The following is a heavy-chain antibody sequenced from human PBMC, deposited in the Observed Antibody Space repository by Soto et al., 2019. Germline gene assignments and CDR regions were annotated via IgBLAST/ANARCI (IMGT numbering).Heavy chain of an antibody. CDR1: GFLFRNYE. D-gene: IGHD3-3*01. CDR2: ISTSGSHV. J-gene: IGHJ3*01. V-gene: IGHV3-48*03. CDR3: AKSDKGVFGVVMSPALDPFDV. Sequence: EVRLVESGGDLVKSGGSLRLSCVASGFLFRNYEMNWVRQAPGKGLEWLSHISTSGSHVSDSDSVKGRFTISKDTSKNTVFLQMNSLATEDTALYFCAKSDKGVFGVVMSPALDPFDVWGQGTLVAVSS.